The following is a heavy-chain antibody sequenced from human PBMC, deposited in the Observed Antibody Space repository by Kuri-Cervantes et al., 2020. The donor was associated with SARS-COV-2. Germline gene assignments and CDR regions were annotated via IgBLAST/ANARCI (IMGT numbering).Heavy chain of an antibody. CDR1: GFTFSSYS. J-gene: IGHJ4*02. CDR3: AKPIAAAGYYFDY. D-gene: IGHD6-13*01. CDR2: ISSSSSYI. Sequence: LSLTCAASGFTFSSYSMNWVRQAPGKGLEWVSSISSSSSYIYYADSVKGRFTISRDNSKNTLYLQMNSLRAEDTAVYYCAKPIAAAGYYFDYWGQGTLVTVSS. V-gene: IGHV3-21*01.